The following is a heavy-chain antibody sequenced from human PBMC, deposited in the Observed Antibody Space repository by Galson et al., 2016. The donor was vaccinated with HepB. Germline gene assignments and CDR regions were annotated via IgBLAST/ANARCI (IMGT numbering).Heavy chain of an antibody. Sequence: SLRLSCAASGFPFYLWGMHWLRQAPGKGLEWLAIIGHVGNAIMYADSVKGRFTISRDNSKNTLYLQMDMLRAEDTAVYKCARDLQSHFLDYLGRGVLVPVSS. V-gene: IGHV3-33*01. D-gene: IGHD3-3*02. CDR2: IGHVGNAI. CDR3: ARDLQSHFLDY. CDR1: GFPFYLWG. J-gene: IGHJ4*02.